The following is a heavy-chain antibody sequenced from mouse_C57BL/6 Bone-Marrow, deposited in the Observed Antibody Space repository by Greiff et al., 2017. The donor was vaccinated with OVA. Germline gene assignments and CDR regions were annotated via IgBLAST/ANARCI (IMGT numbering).Heavy chain of an antibody. V-gene: IGHV1-59*01. D-gene: IGHD2-13*01. J-gene: IGHJ3*01. CDR2: IDPSDSYT. CDR1: GYTFTSYW. CDR3: ARGLHWFAY. Sequence: QVQLQQPGAELVRPGTSVKLSCKASGYTFTSYWMHWVKQRPGQGLEWIGVIDPSDSYTNSNQKFKGKATLTVDTSSSTAYMQLSSLTSEDSAVYYCARGLHWFAYWGQGTLVTVSA.